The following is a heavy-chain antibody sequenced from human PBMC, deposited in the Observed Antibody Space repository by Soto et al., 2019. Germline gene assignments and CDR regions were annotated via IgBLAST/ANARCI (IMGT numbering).Heavy chain of an antibody. Sequence: GGSLRLSCAASGFTFSSYAMSWVRQAPGKGLEWVSSISGSGGSTYYADSVKGRFTISRDNSKNTLYLQMNSLRAEDTAVYYCAKLTAPYRSATMIVVVTLPLDYWGQGTLVTVSS. CDR3: AKLTAPYRSATMIVVVTLPLDY. CDR2: ISGSGGST. V-gene: IGHV3-23*01. CDR1: GFTFSSYA. D-gene: IGHD3-22*01. J-gene: IGHJ4*02.